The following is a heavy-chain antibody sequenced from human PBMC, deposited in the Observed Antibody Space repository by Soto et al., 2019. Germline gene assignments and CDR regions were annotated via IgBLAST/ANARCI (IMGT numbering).Heavy chain of an antibody. V-gene: IGHV4-39*01. CDR1: GGSMNDVTHS. J-gene: IGHJ6*02. CDR2: TYYSGST. D-gene: IGHD3-9*01. Sequence: PSETLSLTCSVSGGSMNDVTHSWAWIRQPPGKGLEWIATTYYSGSTHYNSSLKSRATISVDTSQNQFSLELTSVTAADTAVYHCASARYFGVDVWGQGTTVTVSS. CDR3: ASARYFGVDV.